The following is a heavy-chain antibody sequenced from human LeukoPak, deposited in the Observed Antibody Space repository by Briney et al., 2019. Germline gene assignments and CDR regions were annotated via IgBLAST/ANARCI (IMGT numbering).Heavy chain of an antibody. CDR1: GFTFSSYW. D-gene: IGHD6-13*01. CDR3: ARDGGYSSSWYRSYFDY. V-gene: IGHV3-7*03. J-gene: IGHJ4*02. CDR2: IKQDGSEK. Sequence: GGSLRLSCAASGFTFSSYWMSRVRQAPGKGLEWVATIKQDGSEKYYVDSVKGRFTISRDNAKNSLYLLMNSLRAEDTAVYYCARDGGYSSSWYRSYFDYWGQGTLVTVSS.